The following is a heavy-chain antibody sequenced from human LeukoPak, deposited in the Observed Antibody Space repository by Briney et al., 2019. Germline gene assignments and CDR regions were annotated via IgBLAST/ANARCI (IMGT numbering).Heavy chain of an antibody. CDR1: GYTFTGYY. J-gene: IGHJ6*02. CDR2: INPNSGGT. CDR3: ARGRGYGSGSFILYYYYCGMDV. Sequence: GASVKVSCKASGYTFTGYYMHWVRQAPGQGLEWMGWINPNSGGTNYAQKFQGRVTMTRDTSISTAYMELSRLRSDDTAVYYCARGRGYGSGSFILYYYYCGMDVWGQGTTVTVSS. D-gene: IGHD3-10*01. V-gene: IGHV1-2*02.